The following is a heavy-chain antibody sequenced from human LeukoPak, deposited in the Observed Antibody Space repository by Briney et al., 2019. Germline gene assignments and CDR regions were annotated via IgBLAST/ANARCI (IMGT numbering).Heavy chain of an antibody. CDR2: ISYDGSNE. Sequence: PWGSLRLSCETSGFTFKMYGMHWVRQAPGKGLEWLGVISYDGSNEFYVDSVKGRFSISRDNSGNTLLLHMNSLRGEDTAVYYCAKDRRGYSFGPRAGGLDVGDRGTTVIVSS. CDR3: AKDRRGYSFGPRAGGLDV. V-gene: IGHV3-33*03. CDR1: GFTFKMYG. J-gene: IGHJ6*02. D-gene: IGHD5-12*01.